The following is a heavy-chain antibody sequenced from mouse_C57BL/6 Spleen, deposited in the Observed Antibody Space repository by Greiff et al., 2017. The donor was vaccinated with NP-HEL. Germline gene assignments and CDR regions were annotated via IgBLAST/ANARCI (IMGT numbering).Heavy chain of an antibody. V-gene: IGHV2-9-1*01. CDR2: IWTGGGT. D-gene: IGHD1-1*01. Sequence: VKVVESGPGLVAPSQSLSITCTVSGFSLTSYAISWVRQPPGKGLEWLGVIWTGGGTNYNSALKSRLSISKDNSKSQVFLKMNSLQTDDTARYYCARNWGTTVVAYYAMDYWGQGTSVTVSS. CDR1: GFSLTSYA. J-gene: IGHJ4*01. CDR3: ARNWGTTVVAYYAMDY.